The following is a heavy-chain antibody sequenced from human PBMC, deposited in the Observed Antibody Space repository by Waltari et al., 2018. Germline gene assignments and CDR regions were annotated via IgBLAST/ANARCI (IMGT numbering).Heavy chain of an antibody. D-gene: IGHD1-26*01. J-gene: IGHJ1*01. CDR3: ARGAPGERSKVFQH. V-gene: IGHV4-38-2*01. CDR1: GYSISSGYY. Sequence: QVQLQESGPGLVKPSETLSLTCAVSGYSISSGYYWGWIRQPPGKGLEWIGSIYHSGSTYYNPSLKSRVTISVDTSKNQFSLKLSSVTAADTAVYYCARGAPGERSKVFQHWGQGTLVTVSS. CDR2: IYHSGST.